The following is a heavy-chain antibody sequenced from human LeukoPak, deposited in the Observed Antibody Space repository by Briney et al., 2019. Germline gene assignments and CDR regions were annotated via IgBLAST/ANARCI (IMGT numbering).Heavy chain of an antibody. J-gene: IGHJ4*02. Sequence: GGSLRLSCAASGFTFSSHWMHWVRQAPGKGLVWVTRITVDGSYTSCAGSVKGRFSISRDNAKNTLYLQMNSLRAEDTAVYYCARDRSDRLAVAGTSAFDYWGQGTLVTVSS. CDR3: ARDRSDRLAVAGTSAFDY. V-gene: IGHV3-74*01. D-gene: IGHD6-19*01. CDR2: ITVDGSYT. CDR1: GFTFSSHW.